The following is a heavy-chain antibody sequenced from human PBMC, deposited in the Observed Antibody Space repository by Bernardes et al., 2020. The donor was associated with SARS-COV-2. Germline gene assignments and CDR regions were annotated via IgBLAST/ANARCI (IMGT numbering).Heavy chain of an antibody. CDR2: IWYDGIIK. V-gene: IGHV3-33*01. CDR3: ARHPSGSPGGYCYGYGDYFDP. CDR1: GFTFSNHG. J-gene: IGHJ4*02. Sequence: GGSLRLSCEASGFTFSNHGMHWVRQAPGKGLEWVAVIWYDGIIKYYADSVKGRFTISRDNSKNSVFLQMSSLRCEDTSVYYCARHPSGSPGGYCYGYGDYFDPWGQGIVVTVSS. D-gene: IGHD5-18*01.